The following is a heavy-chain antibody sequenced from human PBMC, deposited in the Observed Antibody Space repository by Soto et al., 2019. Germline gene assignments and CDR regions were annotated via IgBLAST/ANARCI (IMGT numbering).Heavy chain of an antibody. Sequence: QVQLQESGPGLVKPAETLSLTCSVSDESVSSVRYYWSWIRQPQGEGPEWLGHIHSSGSTSYNPSRRSRVAISLDTSKNKFSLSRTSITAADTAVYYCARGPRDGYWSAYYIDPRGQGTVVTVSS. D-gene: IGHD3-3*01. CDR2: IHSSGST. J-gene: IGHJ5*02. CDR1: DESVSSVRYY. CDR3: ARGPRDGYWSAYYIDP. V-gene: IGHV4-61*01.